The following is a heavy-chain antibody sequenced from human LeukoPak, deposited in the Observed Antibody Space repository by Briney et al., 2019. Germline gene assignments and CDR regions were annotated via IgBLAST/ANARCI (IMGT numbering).Heavy chain of an antibody. J-gene: IGHJ4*02. CDR2: INPDTGFT. V-gene: IGHV1-2*02. Sequence: GASVKVSCKASGYTFTDDYMHWVRQAPGQGLEFMGWINPDTGFTNYAQKFQGRVTMTRDTSITTAYMEIKSLTSDDTAVYYCVPTSEAYTSNWSVWGPGTLVTVSS. CDR1: GYTFTDDY. CDR3: VPTSEAYTSNWSV. D-gene: IGHD1-1*01.